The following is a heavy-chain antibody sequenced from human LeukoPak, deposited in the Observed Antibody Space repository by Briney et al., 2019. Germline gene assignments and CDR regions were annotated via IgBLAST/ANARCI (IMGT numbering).Heavy chain of an antibody. J-gene: IGHJ4*02. V-gene: IGHV3-23*01. Sequence: GGSLRLSCAASGFTFSSYAMSWVRQTPGKGLEWVSAISGGGGSTYYADSVKGRVPIYRDNSQNTLCLKMNSLRAEDTAVYYCARSSRELGGYAPWELMPPFDYWGQGTLVTVSS. CDR2: ISGGGGST. D-gene: IGHD1-7*01. CDR3: ARSSRELGGYAPWELMPPFDY. CDR1: GFTFSSYA.